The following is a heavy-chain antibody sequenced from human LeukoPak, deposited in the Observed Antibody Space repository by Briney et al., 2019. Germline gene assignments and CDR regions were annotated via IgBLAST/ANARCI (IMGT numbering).Heavy chain of an antibody. J-gene: IGHJ4*02. Sequence: GGSLRLSCAASGLTFNNAWMTWVRQAPGKGLEWVGHLKSKTDGGTTDYAAPVKGRFTISRDDSKDTLYLQMDSLKTEDTAVYFCATEFYSNGYNYWGQGTLVTVSS. CDR2: LKSKTDGGTT. D-gene: IGHD5-18*01. CDR3: ATEFYSNGYNY. CDR1: GLTFNNAW. V-gene: IGHV3-15*01.